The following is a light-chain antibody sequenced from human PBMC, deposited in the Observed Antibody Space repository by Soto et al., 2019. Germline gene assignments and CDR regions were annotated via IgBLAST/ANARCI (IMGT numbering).Light chain of an antibody. CDR1: QSVSSY. CDR3: QQRTNKFWT. V-gene: IGKV3-11*01. J-gene: IGKJ1*01. CDR2: DAS. Sequence: EIVLTQSPATLSLSPGERATLSCRASQSVSSYLACYQQKPGQAPRLLIYDASTRATGIPARFSGSGSGTDFTLTISSLEPEDFAVYYCQQRTNKFWTFGQGTKVEIK.